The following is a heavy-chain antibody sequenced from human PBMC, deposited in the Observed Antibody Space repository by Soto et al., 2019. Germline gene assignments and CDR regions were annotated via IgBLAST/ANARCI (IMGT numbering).Heavy chain of an antibody. CDR3: ARYQLLYAFDI. CDR1: GGSISSYY. V-gene: IGHV4-59*01. D-gene: IGHD2-2*01. Sequence: SETLSLTCTVSGGSISSYYWSWIRQPPGKGLEWIGYIYYSGGTNYNPSLKSRVTISVDTSKNQFSLKLSSVTAADTAVYYCARYQLLYAFDIWGQGTTVTVSS. J-gene: IGHJ3*02. CDR2: IYYSGGT.